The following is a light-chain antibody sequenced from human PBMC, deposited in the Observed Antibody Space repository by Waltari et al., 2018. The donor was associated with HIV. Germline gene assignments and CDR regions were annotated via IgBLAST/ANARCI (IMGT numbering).Light chain of an antibody. J-gene: IGLJ2*01. Sequence: QSALTQPASVSGSPGQSITISCTGTSSDVGGYNYVSWYQQHPGKAPKRMINYVSNRPSGVSNRFSGPKSGNTASLTISGLQAEDEADYYCSSYTSSSTHVVFGGGTKLTVL. V-gene: IGLV2-14*01. CDR1: SSDVGGYNY. CDR3: SSYTSSSTHVV. CDR2: YVS.